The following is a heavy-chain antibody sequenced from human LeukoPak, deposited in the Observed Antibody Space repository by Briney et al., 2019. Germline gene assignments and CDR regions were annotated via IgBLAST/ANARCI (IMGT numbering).Heavy chain of an antibody. CDR2: INHSGST. V-gene: IGHV4-34*01. CDR1: GGSFSGYY. CDR3: ARDSSSWQH. J-gene: IGHJ1*01. Sequence: PSETLSLTCAVYGGSFSGYYWNWIRQPPGKGLEWIGGINHSGSTNYNPSLKSRVTISVDTSKNHFSLKLSSVTAADTAVYYCARDSSSWQHWGQGTLVTVSS. D-gene: IGHD6-13*01.